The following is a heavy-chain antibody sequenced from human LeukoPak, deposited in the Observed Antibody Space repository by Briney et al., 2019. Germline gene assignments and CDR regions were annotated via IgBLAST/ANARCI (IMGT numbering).Heavy chain of an antibody. Sequence: PGGSLRLSCAASGFTFSDFYMSWIRQAPGKGLEWVSYVSSSGSTIYNADSVKGRFTISRDNAKNSLYLQMNSLRAEDTAVYYCARDGSGSFGYYYYYYMDVWGKGTTVTVSS. V-gene: IGHV3-11*04. CDR2: VSSSGSTI. D-gene: IGHD3-10*01. CDR1: GFTFSDFY. CDR3: ARDGSGSFGYYYYYYMDV. J-gene: IGHJ6*03.